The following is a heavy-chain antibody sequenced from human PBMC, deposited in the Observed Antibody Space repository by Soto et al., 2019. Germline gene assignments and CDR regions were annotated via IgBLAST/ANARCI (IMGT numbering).Heavy chain of an antibody. V-gene: IGHV3-11*05. D-gene: IGHD3-3*02. J-gene: IGHJ4*02. CDR1: GFTFNDYY. CDR2: ISSTGSYT. CDR3: ARDPSIRSPPDY. Sequence: QVQLVESGGGLVKPGGSLRLSCAASGFTFNDYYMTWIRQAPGTGLEWVSYISSTGSYTKYADSAKGRFTISRDNAKNSLYLQMDSLRDEDTGIYYCARDPSIRSPPDYWGRGTQVTVSS.